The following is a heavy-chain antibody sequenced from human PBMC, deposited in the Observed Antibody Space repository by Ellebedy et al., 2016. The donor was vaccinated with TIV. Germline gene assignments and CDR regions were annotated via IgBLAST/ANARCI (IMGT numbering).Heavy chain of an antibody. J-gene: IGHJ4*02. Sequence: SETLSLXCTVSGGSISRTTYYWGWIRQPPGKGLEWLGTIYYTGTTYYNPSLNSRVTISIDTSKNQFSLKLNSVTAADTAVYYCAGHPADFDFWGQGTLVTVSS. CDR1: GGSISRTTYY. V-gene: IGHV4-39*01. CDR3: AGHPADFDF. CDR2: IYYTGTT.